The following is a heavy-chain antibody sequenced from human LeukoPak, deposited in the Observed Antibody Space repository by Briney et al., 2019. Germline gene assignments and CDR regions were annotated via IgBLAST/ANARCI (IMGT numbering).Heavy chain of an antibody. Sequence: PSETLSLTCTVSGASISSYYWNWIRQPAGKGLEWIGRIYPSGSTDYNPSLKSRVTMSVDTSQNQFSLRLRSVTAADTAVYYCAREGGSYNCFDPWGQGTLVTVSS. CDR2: IYPSGST. D-gene: IGHD1-26*01. J-gene: IGHJ5*02. V-gene: IGHV4-4*07. CDR3: AREGGSYNCFDP. CDR1: GASISSYY.